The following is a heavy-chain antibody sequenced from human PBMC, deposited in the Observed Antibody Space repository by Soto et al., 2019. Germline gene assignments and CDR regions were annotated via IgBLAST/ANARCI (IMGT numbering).Heavy chain of an antibody. CDR2: ISGSGGST. J-gene: IGHJ5*02. Sequence: ALILSCAASDFFSSCYTLCWVRQARGKGQEWVSAISGSGGSTYYQDSVKGRFTISRENYKKPLYLQMISLRAEDTAVYYCSKKKIITRRCNWFDPWGKGTLFTVS. V-gene: IGHV3-23*01. CDR3: SKKKIITRRCNWFDP. D-gene: IGHD3-22*01. CDR1: DFFSSCYT.